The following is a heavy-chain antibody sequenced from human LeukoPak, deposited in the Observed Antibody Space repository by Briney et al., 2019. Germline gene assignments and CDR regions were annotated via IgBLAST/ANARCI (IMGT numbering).Heavy chain of an antibody. J-gene: IGHJ4*02. CDR3: ARHTSNWGTQFDY. CDR2: IYSSGST. V-gene: IGHV4-59*08. Sequence: SETLSLTCSVSGGSISSYYWSWIRQPPGKGLEWIGYIYSSGSTNYNPSLKSRVNIPVDTSKIQFSLKLSSVTAADTAVYYCARHTSNWGTQFDYWGQGTLVTVSS. D-gene: IGHD7-27*01. CDR1: GGSISSYY.